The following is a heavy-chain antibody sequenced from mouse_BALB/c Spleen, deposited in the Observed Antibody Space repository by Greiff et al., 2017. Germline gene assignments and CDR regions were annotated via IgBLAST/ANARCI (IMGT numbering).Heavy chain of an antibody. J-gene: IGHJ2*01. D-gene: IGHD1-1*01. V-gene: IGHV5-12-1*01. CDR2: ISSGGGST. CDR3: ARHIITTVVDPYYFDD. Sequence: EVKLVESGGGLVKPGGSLKLSCAASGFAFSSYDMSWVRQTPEKRLEWVAYISSGGGSTYYPDTVKGRFTISRDNAKNTLYLQMSSLKSEDTAMYYCARHIITTVVDPYYFDDWGQGTTLTVSS. CDR1: GFAFSSYD.